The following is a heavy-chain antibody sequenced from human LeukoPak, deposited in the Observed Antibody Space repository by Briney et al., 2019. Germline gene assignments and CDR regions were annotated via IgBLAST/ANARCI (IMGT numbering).Heavy chain of an antibody. V-gene: IGHV1-46*01. CDR3: AKEQIVGTYFFDY. Sequence: ASVNVSCKASGYSFTSYYIHWVRQAPGQGLEWMGILSPSGGSTSYAQKFQGRVTMTRDTSTSTVYMELSSLRTDDTAVYYCAKEQIVGTYFFDYWGQGTLVTVSS. CDR2: LSPSGGST. CDR1: GYSFTSYY. J-gene: IGHJ4*02. D-gene: IGHD6-6*01.